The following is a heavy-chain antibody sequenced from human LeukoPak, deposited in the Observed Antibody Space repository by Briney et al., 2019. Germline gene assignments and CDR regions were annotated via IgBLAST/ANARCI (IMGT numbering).Heavy chain of an antibody. V-gene: IGHV4-59*08. D-gene: IGHD4/OR15-4a*01. Sequence: SETLSLTCTVSGGSISSYYWSWIRQPPVKGLEWIGYIYYSGSTNYNPSLKSRVTISVDTSKNQFSLKLSSVTAADTAVYYCARRVLRAFDIWGQGTMVTVSS. CDR3: ARRVLRAFDI. J-gene: IGHJ3*02. CDR1: GGSISSYY. CDR2: IYYSGST.